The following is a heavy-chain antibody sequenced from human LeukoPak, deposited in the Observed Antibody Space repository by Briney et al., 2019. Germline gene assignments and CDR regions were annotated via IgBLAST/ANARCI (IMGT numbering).Heavy chain of an antibody. CDR3: ARSIQLWFDY. J-gene: IGHJ4*02. CDR2: IYYSGST. D-gene: IGHD5-18*01. V-gene: IGHV4-39*01. CDR1: GGSISSSSYY. Sequence: ETLSLTCTVSGGSISSSSYYWGWIRQPPGKGLEWIGSIYYSGSTYYNPSLKSRVTISVDTSKNQFSLKLSSVTAADTAVYYCARSIQLWFDYWGQGTLVTVSS.